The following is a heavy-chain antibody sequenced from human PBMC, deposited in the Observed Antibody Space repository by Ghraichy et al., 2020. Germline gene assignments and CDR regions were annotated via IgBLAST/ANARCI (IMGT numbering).Heavy chain of an antibody. J-gene: IGHJ3*02. CDR3: ARAGRGWLRFEGAFDI. D-gene: IGHD5-12*01. CDR2: IYYSGST. V-gene: IGHV4-59*01. CDR1: GGSISSYY. Sequence: PETLSLTCTVSGGSISSYYWSCIRQPPGKGLEWIWYIYYSGSTNYNPSLKSRVTISVDTSKNQFSLKLSSVTAADTAVYYCARAGRGWLRFEGAFDIWGQGTMVTVSS.